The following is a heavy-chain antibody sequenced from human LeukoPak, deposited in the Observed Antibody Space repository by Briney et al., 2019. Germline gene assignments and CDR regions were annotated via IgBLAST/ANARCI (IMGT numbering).Heavy chain of an antibody. CDR3: VKEVAGYGYFDY. V-gene: IGHV3-23*01. J-gene: IGHJ4*02. CDR1: GFTFSKYA. CDR2: LNGGRT. Sequence: EGSLRLSCVASGFTFSKYAMSWVRQAPGRGLEWIAALNGGRTFFLDCVRGRFTISRDNSKNALYLQLNSLRGDDTAVYYCVKEVAGYGYFDYWGRGTLVTVSS. D-gene: IGHD2-2*03.